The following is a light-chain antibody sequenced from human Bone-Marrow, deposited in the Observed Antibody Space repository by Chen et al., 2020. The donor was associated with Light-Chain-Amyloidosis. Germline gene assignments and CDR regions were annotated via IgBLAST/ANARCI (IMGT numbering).Light chain of an antibody. CDR2: RET. Sequence: SYELTQPPSVSVSPGQTARITCSGDDLPTKYAYWYQQKPGQAPVLVIHRETERPSGISERFSGSSSGTTDTLTSSGVQAEDEADYHCQSADSSGTYEVIFGGGTKLTVL. V-gene: IGLV3-25*03. CDR1: DLPTKY. CDR3: QSADSSGTYEVI. J-gene: IGLJ2*01.